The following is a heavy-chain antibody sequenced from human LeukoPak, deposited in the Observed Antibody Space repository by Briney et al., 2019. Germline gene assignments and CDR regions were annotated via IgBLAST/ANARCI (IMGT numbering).Heavy chain of an antibody. J-gene: IGHJ6*02. CDR3: TRFGVDYDMDV. Sequence: SETLSLTCTVSGGSISGHYWTCIRQPPGKGLEWIGQIHYSGRPDYNPSLKSRVTISVDTSKIQLSLKVTSVTGADTAVYYCTRFGVDYDMDVWGQGTTVTDCS. CDR2: IHYSGRP. D-gene: IGHD3-16*01. V-gene: IGHV4-59*11. CDR1: GGSISGHY.